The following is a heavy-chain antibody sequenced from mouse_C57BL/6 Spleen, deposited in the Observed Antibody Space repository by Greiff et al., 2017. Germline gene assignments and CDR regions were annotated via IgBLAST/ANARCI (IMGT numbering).Heavy chain of an antibody. Sequence: EVKLLESGPGLVKPSQSLSLTCSVTGYSITSGYYWNWIRQFPGNKLEWMGYISYDGSNNSNPSLKNRMSITRATSNDQFFLRLNSVTTEDTATYSCASRGDFDYWGQGTTLTVSA. CDR2: ISYDGSN. J-gene: IGHJ2*01. V-gene: IGHV3-6*01. CDR1: GYSITSGYY. CDR3: ASRGDFDY.